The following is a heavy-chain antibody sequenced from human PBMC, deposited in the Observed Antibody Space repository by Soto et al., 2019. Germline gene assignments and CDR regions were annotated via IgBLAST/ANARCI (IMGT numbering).Heavy chain of an antibody. Sequence: SETLSLTCTVSGGSISSYYWNWIRQPPGKGLEWIGYIYYTGTTNYNPSLKSRVTISVATSKNQFSLKLSSVTAADTAVYYCASSDTAIVSSAYWGQGTLVTVSS. CDR3: ASSDTAIVSSAY. CDR1: GGSISSYY. D-gene: IGHD5-18*01. CDR2: IYYTGTT. V-gene: IGHV4-59*01. J-gene: IGHJ4*02.